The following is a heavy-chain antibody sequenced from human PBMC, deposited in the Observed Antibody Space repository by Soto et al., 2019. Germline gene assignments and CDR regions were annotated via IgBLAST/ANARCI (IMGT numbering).Heavy chain of an antibody. CDR2: IYYSGST. J-gene: IGHJ4*02. Sequence: PSETLSLTCTVSGASISSSGYYWGWIRQPPGKGLEWIGTIYYSGSTYYNPSLKSRVTISVDTSKNQFSLKLGSVTTADTAVYYCARSGSGSYYTEYYFDHWGQGILVTVSS. V-gene: IGHV4-39*01. D-gene: IGHD3-10*01. CDR1: GASISSSGYY. CDR3: ARSGSGSYYTEYYFDH.